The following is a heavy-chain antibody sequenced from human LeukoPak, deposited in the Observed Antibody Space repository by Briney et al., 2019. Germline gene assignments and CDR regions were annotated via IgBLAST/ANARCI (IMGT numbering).Heavy chain of an antibody. V-gene: IGHV3-30*04. D-gene: IGHD3-9*01. CDR1: GFTFSSYA. J-gene: IGHJ4*02. CDR3: AREGPYDILTGLDPHYFDY. Sequence: PGGSLRLSCAASGFTFSSYAMHWVRQAPGKGLEWVAVISYDGSNKYYADSVKGRFTISRDNSKNTLYLQMNSLRAEDTAVYYCAREGPYDILTGLDPHYFDYWGQGTLVTVSS. CDR2: ISYDGSNK.